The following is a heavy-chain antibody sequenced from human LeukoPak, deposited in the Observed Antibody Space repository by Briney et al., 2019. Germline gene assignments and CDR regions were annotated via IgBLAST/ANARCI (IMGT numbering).Heavy chain of an antibody. Sequence: SETLSLTCSVTGGSMISSSHFWGWIRQPPGKGLEWIASVYHSGSPYYNASLESRVRISVDRSRNQFSLRLSAVTAADTALYYCARLKGYHSPSYYYMDLWGKGTAVVVSS. CDR3: ARLKGYHSPSYYYMDL. CDR1: GGSMISSSHF. V-gene: IGHV4-39*01. CDR2: VYHSGSP. J-gene: IGHJ6*03. D-gene: IGHD2-15*01.